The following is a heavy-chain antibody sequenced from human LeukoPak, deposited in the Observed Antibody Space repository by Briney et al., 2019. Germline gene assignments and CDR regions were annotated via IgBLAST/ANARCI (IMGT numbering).Heavy chain of an antibody. CDR1: GGSFSGCY. CDR2: INHSGST. Sequence: SETPSLTCAVYGGSFSGCYWSWIRQPPGKGLEWIGEINHSGSTNYNPSLKSRVTISVDTSKNQFSLKLSSVTAADTAVYYCARGLDQYGSGSYYNDYWGQGTLVTVSS. J-gene: IGHJ4*02. CDR3: ARGLDQYGSGSYYNDY. D-gene: IGHD3-10*01. V-gene: IGHV4-34*01.